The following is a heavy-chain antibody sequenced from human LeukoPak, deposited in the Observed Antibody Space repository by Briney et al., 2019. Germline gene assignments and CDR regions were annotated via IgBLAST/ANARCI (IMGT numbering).Heavy chain of an antibody. D-gene: IGHD6-6*01. CDR2: INPSGGST. V-gene: IGHV1-46*01. CDR3: ARDLSSYYFGY. J-gene: IGHJ4*02. CDR1: GYTFTSYY. Sequence: ASVKVSCKASGYTFTSYYMHWVRQAPGQGLEWMGIINPSGGSTSYAQKFQGRVTMTRDMSTSTVYMELSSLRSEDTAVYYCARDLSSYYFGYWGQGTLVTVSS.